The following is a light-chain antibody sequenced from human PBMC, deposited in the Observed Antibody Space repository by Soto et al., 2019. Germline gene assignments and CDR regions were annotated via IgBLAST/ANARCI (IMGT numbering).Light chain of an antibody. CDR3: QQSYSTPIT. J-gene: IGKJ5*01. CDR1: QSISNW. Sequence: DIPMTQSTSTLPASVGDRVTIPCRASQSISNWLAWYQQKPGKAPKLLIYAASSLQSGVPSRFSGSGSGTDFTLTISSLQPEDFATYYCQQSYSTPITFGQGTRLEIK. V-gene: IGKV1-39*01. CDR2: AAS.